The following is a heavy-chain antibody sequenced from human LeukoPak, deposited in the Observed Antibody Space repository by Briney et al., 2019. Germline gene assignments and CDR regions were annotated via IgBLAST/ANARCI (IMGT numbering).Heavy chain of an antibody. CDR3: VRNKYYYGAGSYGVPNWFDP. D-gene: IGHD3-10*01. Sequence: SETLSLTCTVSGASISTNSYYWGWIRQPPGKGLEWIGTIYYSGTTYYNPSLKSRVTISVDTSKNQFSLKLSSVTAADTAVYYCVRNKYYYGAGSYGVPNWFDPWGQGTLVTVSS. J-gene: IGHJ5*02. CDR1: GASISTNSYY. CDR2: IYYSGTT. V-gene: IGHV4-39*01.